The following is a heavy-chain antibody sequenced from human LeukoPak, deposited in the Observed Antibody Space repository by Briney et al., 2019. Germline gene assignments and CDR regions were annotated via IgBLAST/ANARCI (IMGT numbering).Heavy chain of an antibody. CDR2: FDPEDGET. CDR1: GYTFTNYG. V-gene: IGHV1-24*01. J-gene: IGHJ6*04. D-gene: IGHD2-2*01. CDR3: ATLGDVVVPAAVWVDV. Sequence: ASVKVSCKASGYTFTNYGIIWVRQAPGKGLEWMGGFDPEDGETIYAQKFQGRVTMTEDTSTDTAYMELSSLRSEDTAVYYCATLGDVVVPAAVWVDVWGKGTTVTVSS.